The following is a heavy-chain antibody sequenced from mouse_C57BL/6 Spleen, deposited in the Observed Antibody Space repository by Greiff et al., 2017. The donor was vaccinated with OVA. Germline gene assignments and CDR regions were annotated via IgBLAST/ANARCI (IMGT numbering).Heavy chain of an antibody. J-gene: IGHJ3*01. Sequence: QVQLQPSGAELMKPGASVKLSCKATGYTFTGYWIEWVKQRPGHGLEWIGEILPGSGSTNYTEKFKGKATFTADTSSNTAYMQLSSLTTEDSAIYYCARSPGLLPPYWGQGTLVTVSA. CDR2: ILPGSGST. V-gene: IGHV1-9*01. CDR1: GYTFTGYW. CDR3: ARSPGLLPPY. D-gene: IGHD2-10*01.